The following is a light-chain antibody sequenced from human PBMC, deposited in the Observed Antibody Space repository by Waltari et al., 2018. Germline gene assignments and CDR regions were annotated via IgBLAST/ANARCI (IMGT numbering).Light chain of an antibody. V-gene: IGLV10-54*04. J-gene: IGLJ1*01. CDR1: TNNVVNQG. CDR3: SAWDSRLSAHV. CDR2: RNH. Sequence: QAGLTQPPSVSKVLRQTATLTCTGDTNNVVNQGAAWLQQHQGRPHKLLSYRNHNRPSGISERFSASRSGNTASLTITGLQPEDEADYYCSAWDSRLSAHVFGTGTKVTVL.